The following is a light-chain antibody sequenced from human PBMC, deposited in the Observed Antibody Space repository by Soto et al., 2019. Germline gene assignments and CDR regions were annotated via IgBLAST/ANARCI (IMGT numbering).Light chain of an antibody. Sequence: DIVLTQSPATLSLSPGNRVTLSCRANERISHSLAWYQQKPGQAPRILIYDASFRATGIPERFSGSGSGTDFTLSISSLEPEDFASYYCQQTHSVPYTFGQGTRLEI. J-gene: IGKJ2*01. CDR2: DAS. CDR3: QQTHSVPYT. V-gene: IGKV3-11*01. CDR1: ERISHS.